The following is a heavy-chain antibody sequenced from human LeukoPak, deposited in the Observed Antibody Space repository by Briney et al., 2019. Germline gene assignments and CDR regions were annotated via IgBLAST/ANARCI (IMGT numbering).Heavy chain of an antibody. CDR2: IYYSGST. Sequence: PSETLSLTCTVSGGSISSSSYYWGWIRQPPGKGLEWIGSIYYSGSTYYNPSLKSRVTISVDTSKNQFSLKLSSVTAADTAVYYCARAGRWPQPGLLPFDIWGQGTMVTVSS. D-gene: IGHD5-24*01. V-gene: IGHV4-39*07. CDR3: ARAGRWPQPGLLPFDI. J-gene: IGHJ3*02. CDR1: GGSISSSSYY.